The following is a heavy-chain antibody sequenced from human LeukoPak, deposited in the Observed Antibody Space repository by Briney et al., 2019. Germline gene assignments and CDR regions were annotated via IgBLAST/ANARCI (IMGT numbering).Heavy chain of an antibody. D-gene: IGHD3-16*01. CDR3: MSYAGRSDDY. V-gene: IGHV3-21*01. Sequence: GGSLRLSCAASGFTFSIYTMNWVRQAPGKGLEWVSSISSSSTYIYYADSVKGRFTISRDNAKNSLHLQMNSLRAEDTAVYYCMSYAGRSDDYWGQGTLVTVSS. CDR2: ISSSSTYI. J-gene: IGHJ4*02. CDR1: GFTFSIYT.